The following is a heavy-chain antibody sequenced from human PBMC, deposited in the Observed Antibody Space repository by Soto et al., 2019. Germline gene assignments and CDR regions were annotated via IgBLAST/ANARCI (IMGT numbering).Heavy chain of an antibody. J-gene: IGHJ4*02. CDR1: GFTFSSYA. D-gene: IGHD5-12*01. CDR2: ISYDGSNK. CDR3: ARGERWLQFDY. Sequence: QVQLVESGGGVVQPGRSLRLSCAASGFTFSSYAMHWVRQAPGKGLEWVAVISYDGSNKYYADSVKGRFTISRDNSKNTLYLQMNSLRAEDTAGYYCARGERWLQFDYWGQGTLVTVSS. V-gene: IGHV3-30-3*01.